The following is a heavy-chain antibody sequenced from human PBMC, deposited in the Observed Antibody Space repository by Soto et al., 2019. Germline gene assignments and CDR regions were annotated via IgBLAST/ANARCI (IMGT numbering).Heavy chain of an antibody. CDR2: INHSGGT. Sequence: PSETLSLTCAVYGGSFSGYYWSWIRQPPGKGLEWIGEINHSGGTNYNPSLKSRVTISVDTSKNQFSLKLSSVTAADTAVYYCARATYYYGSGSYGMDVWGQGTTVTVSS. J-gene: IGHJ6*02. CDR3: ARATYYYGSGSYGMDV. V-gene: IGHV4-34*01. D-gene: IGHD3-10*01. CDR1: GGSFSGYY.